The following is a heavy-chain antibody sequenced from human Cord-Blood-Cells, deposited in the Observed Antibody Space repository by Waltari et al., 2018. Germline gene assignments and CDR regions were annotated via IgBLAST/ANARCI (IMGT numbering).Heavy chain of an antibody. V-gene: IGHV3-23*01. Sequence: EVQLLESGGGLVQPGGSLRLSCAASGFTFSSYAMSLVLQAPGKGLEWVSAISGSGGSTYYADSVKGRFTISRDNSKNTLYLQMNSLRAEDTAVYYCAKDRGLWWELDAFDIWGQGTMVTVSS. CDR3: AKDRGLWWELDAFDI. J-gene: IGHJ3*02. D-gene: IGHD2-15*01. CDR2: ISGSGGST. CDR1: GFTFSSYA.